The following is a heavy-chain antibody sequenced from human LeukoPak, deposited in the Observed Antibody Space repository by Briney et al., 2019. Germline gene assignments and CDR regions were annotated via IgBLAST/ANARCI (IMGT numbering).Heavy chain of an antibody. Sequence: PSETLSLTCTVSGGSISGSSYYWGWIRQPPGKGLEWIGSIYYSGSTYYNPSLKSRVTISVDTSKNQFSLKLSSVTAADTAVYYCARHGCYYDSSGYCWFDPWGQGTLVTVSS. CDR2: IYYSGST. CDR1: GGSISGSSYY. D-gene: IGHD3-22*01. CDR3: ARHGCYYDSSGYCWFDP. J-gene: IGHJ5*02. V-gene: IGHV4-39*01.